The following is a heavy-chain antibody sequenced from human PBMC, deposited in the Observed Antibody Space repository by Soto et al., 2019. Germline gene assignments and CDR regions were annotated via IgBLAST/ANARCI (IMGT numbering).Heavy chain of an antibody. CDR1: GGSISSGGYY. CDR2: IYYSGST. J-gene: IGHJ6*02. V-gene: IGHV4-31*03. Sequence: SETLSLTCTASGGSISSGGYYWSWIRQHPGKGLEWIGYIYYSGSTYYNPSLKSRVTISVDTSKNQFSLKLSSVTAADTAVYYCARDTIAASYYYYGMDVWGQGTTVTVSS. CDR3: ARDTIAASYYYYGMDV. D-gene: IGHD6-13*01.